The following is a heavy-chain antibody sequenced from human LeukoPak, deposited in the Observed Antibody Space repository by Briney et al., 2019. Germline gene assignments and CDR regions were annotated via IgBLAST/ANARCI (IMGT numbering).Heavy chain of an antibody. Sequence: ASVTVSCKASGYTFTGYYMHWVRQAPGQGLEWMGWINPNSGGTNYAQKFQGGVTMTRDTSISTAYMKLSRLRSDDTAVYYCARDLRVGATNPSGRNYWGQGPLVTVPS. D-gene: IGHD1-26*01. CDR2: INPNSGGT. V-gene: IGHV1-2*02. CDR1: GYTFTGYY. J-gene: IGHJ4*02. CDR3: ARDLRVGATNPSGRNY.